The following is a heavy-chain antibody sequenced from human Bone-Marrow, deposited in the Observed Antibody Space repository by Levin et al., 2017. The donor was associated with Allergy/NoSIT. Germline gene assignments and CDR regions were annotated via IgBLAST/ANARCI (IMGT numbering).Heavy chain of an antibody. CDR2: INWNGENI. Sequence: LPGGSLRLSCAGSGFTFGDYAFHWVRQAPEKGLEWVSGINWNGENIGYANSVKGRFTISRDNAKSSLFLQMNDLRPEDTAKYYCAKVGPGFCIGDRCYSGFLDSWGQGTLVTVSS. V-gene: IGHV3-9*01. CDR3: AKVGPGFCIGDRCYSGFLDS. J-gene: IGHJ4*02. D-gene: IGHD2-15*01. CDR1: GFTFGDYA.